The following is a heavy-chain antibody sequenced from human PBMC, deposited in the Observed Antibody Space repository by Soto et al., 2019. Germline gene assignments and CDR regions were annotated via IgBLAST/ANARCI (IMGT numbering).Heavy chain of an antibody. Sequence: GAAVKVSCKASGGTFSSYAISWVRQAPGQGLEWMGGIIPIFGTANYAQKFQGRVTITADESTSTAYMELSSLRSEDTAVYYCARVSSSGWPYYYYYYGMDVWGQGTPVTVSS. J-gene: IGHJ6*02. CDR1: GGTFSSYA. V-gene: IGHV1-69*13. CDR2: IIPIFGTA. D-gene: IGHD6-19*01. CDR3: ARVSSSGWPYYYYYYGMDV.